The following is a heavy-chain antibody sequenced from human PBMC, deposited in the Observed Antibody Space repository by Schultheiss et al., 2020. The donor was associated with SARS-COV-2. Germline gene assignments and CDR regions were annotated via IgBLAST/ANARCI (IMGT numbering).Heavy chain of an antibody. D-gene: IGHD1-26*01. Sequence: GGSLRLSCTASGFTFGDYAMSWVRQAPGKGLEWVGFIRSKANSYATAYAASVKGRFTISRDDSKNTAYLQMNSLKTEDTAVYYCGRGAFDWGQGTLVTVSS. J-gene: IGHJ4*02. CDR2: IRSKANSYAT. V-gene: IGHV3-73*01. CDR3: GRGAFD. CDR1: GFTFGDYA.